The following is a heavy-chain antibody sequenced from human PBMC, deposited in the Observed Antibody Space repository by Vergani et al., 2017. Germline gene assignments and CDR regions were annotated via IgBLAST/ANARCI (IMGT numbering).Heavy chain of an antibody. V-gene: IGHV3-23*04. CDR2: ISGSGGST. CDR1: GFTVSSNY. Sequence: EVQLVESGGGLIQPGGSLRLSCAASGFTVSSNYMSWVRQAPGKGLEWVSVISGSGGSTYYADSVKGRFTISRDNSKNTLYLQMNSLRAEDTAVYYCAKSGQLERLSDYYYYGMDVWGQGTTVTVSS. D-gene: IGHD1-1*01. J-gene: IGHJ6*02. CDR3: AKSGQLERLSDYYYYGMDV.